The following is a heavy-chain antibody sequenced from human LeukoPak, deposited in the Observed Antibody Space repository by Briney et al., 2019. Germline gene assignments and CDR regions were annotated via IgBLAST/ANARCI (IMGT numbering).Heavy chain of an antibody. J-gene: IGHJ4*02. Sequence: PGGSLRLSCAASGFTFSSYSMNWVRQAPGKGLEWVSSISSSSSYRYYADSVKGRFTISRDNAKNSLYLQMNSLRAEDTAVYYRARGIYDFWSGYYGINDFWGQGTLVTVSS. V-gene: IGHV3-21*01. D-gene: IGHD3-3*01. CDR3: ARGIYDFWSGYYGINDF. CDR1: GFTFSSYS. CDR2: ISSSSSYR.